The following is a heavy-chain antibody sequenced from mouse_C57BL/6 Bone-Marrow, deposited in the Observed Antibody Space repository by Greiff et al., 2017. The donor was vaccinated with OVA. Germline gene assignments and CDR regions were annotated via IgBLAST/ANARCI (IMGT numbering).Heavy chain of an antibody. CDR3: ARYLYYYGSSSWYFDV. J-gene: IGHJ1*03. V-gene: IGHV3-8*01. CDR2: ISYSGST. CDR1: GYSITSDY. D-gene: IGHD1-1*01. Sequence: EVQLQESGPGLAKPSQTLSLTCSVTGYSITSDYWNWIRKFPGNKLEYMGYISYSGSTSYNPSLKSRISITRDTSKNQYYLQLNSVTTEDTATYYCARYLYYYGSSSWYFDVWGTGTTVTVSS.